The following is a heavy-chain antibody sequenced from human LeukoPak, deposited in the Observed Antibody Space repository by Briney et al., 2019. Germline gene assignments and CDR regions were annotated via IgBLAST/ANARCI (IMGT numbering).Heavy chain of an antibody. J-gene: IGHJ5*02. D-gene: IGHD1-14*01. CDR3: ANQEKTERAQANWFDP. Sequence: GGSLRLSCAASGFTFSSYAMSWVRQAPGKGLEWVSAISGSCGSTYYADSVKGRFTISRDNSKNTLYLQMNSLRAEDTAVYYCANQEKTERAQANWFDPWGQGTLVTVSS. CDR1: GFTFSSYA. CDR2: ISGSCGST. V-gene: IGHV3-23*01.